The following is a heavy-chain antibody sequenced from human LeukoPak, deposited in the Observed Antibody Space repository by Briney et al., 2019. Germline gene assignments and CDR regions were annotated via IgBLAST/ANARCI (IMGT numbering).Heavy chain of an antibody. V-gene: IGHV1-8*03. CDR3: ARARPGTMVRGVTKAYYFDY. J-gene: IGHJ4*02. CDR2: MNPNSGNT. Sequence: ASVKVSCKASGYTFTSYDINWVRQATGQGLEWMGWMNPNSGNTGYAQKFQGRVTITRNTSISTAYMELSSLRSEDTAVYYCARARPGTMVRGVTKAYYFDYWGQGTLVTVSS. CDR1: GYTFTSYD. D-gene: IGHD3-10*01.